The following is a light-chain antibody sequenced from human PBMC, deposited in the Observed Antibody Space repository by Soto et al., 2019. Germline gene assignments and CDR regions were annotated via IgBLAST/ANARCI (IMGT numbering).Light chain of an antibody. Sequence: QSVLTQPASVSGSPGQSITISCTGTSSDVGGYNYVSWYQQHPGKAHKLMIYEVSHRPSGVFNRFSGSKSGNTAFLTISGLQAEDEDDYYCTWYKSRIFYVFGTGTKVTVL. J-gene: IGLJ1*01. CDR2: EVS. CDR3: TWYKSRIFYV. CDR1: SSDVGGYNY. V-gene: IGLV2-14*01.